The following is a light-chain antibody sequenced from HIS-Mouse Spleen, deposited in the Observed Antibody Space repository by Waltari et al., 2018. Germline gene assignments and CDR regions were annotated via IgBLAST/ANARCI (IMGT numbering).Light chain of an antibody. CDR3: YSTDSSGNHRV. V-gene: IGLV3-10*01. CDR1: ACPKKY. CDR2: EDS. J-gene: IGLJ2*01. Sequence: SYELTQPPSVSVPPGQRPRTTCPGDACPKKYAYWYQQKSGQAPVLVIYEDSKRPSGIPERFSGSSSGTMATLTISGAQVEDEADYYCYSTDSSGNHRVFGGGTKLTVL.